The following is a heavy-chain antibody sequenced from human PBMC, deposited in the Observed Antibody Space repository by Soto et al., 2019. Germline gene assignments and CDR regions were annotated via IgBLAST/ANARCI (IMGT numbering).Heavy chain of an antibody. CDR1: GGSFSGYY. D-gene: IGHD1-1*01. CDR2: INHSGST. CDR3: ARVGDVNCIDY. J-gene: IGHJ4*02. V-gene: IGHV4-34*01. Sequence: QVQLQQWGAGLLKPSETLSLTCAVYGGSFSGYYWSWIRQPPGKGLEWIGEINHSGSTNYNPSLKSRATISVDTSKNQFSLKLSSVTAADTAVYYCARVGDVNCIDYWGQGTLVTVSS.